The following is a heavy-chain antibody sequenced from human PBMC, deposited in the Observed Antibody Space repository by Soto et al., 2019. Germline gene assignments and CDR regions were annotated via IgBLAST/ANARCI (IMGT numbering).Heavy chain of an antibody. CDR2: IYYSGST. V-gene: IGHV4-34*01. CDR1: GGSFSGYY. Sequence: SETLSLTCAVYGGSFSGYYWSWIRQPPGKGLEWIGSIYYSGSTYYNPSLKSRVTISVDTSKNQFSLKLSSVTAADTAVYYCAREVVPAATYYYYYGMDVWGQGTTVTVSS. D-gene: IGHD2-2*01. CDR3: AREVVPAATYYYYYGMDV. J-gene: IGHJ6*02.